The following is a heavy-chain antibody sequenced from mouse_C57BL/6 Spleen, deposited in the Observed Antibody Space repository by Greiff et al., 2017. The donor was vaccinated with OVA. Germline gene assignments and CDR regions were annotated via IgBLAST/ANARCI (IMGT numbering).Heavy chain of an antibody. V-gene: IGHV7-3*01. CDR1: GFTFTDYY. CDR2: IRNKANGYTT. J-gene: IGHJ2*01. D-gene: IGHD3-2*02. CDR3: ARWTAQAFDY. Sequence: DVMLVESGGGLVQPGGSLSLSCAASGFTFTDYYMSWVRQPPGKALEWLGFIRNKANGYTTEYSASVKGRFTISRDNSQSILYLQMNALRAEDSATYYCARWTAQAFDYWGQGTTLTVSS.